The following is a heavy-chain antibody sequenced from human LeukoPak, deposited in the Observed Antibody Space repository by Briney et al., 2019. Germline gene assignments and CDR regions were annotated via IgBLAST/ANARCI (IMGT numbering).Heavy chain of an antibody. V-gene: IGHV4-30-2*01. CDR3: ARGRYDSSGYYYIFDY. Sequence: PSETLSLTCAVSGGSISSGGYSWSWIRQPPGKGLEWIGYIYHSGSTYYNPSLKSRVTMSVDRSKNQFSLKLSSVTAADTAVYYCARGRYDSSGYYYIFDYWGQGTLVTVSS. D-gene: IGHD3-22*01. CDR2: IYHSGST. J-gene: IGHJ4*02. CDR1: GGSISSGGYS.